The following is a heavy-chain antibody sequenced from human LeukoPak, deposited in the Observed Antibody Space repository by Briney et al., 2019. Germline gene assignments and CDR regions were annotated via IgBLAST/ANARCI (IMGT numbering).Heavy chain of an antibody. CDR1: GYSFTSYW. CDR2: IDPSDSYT. CDR3: ARHEGSSASGTDYYYGMDV. D-gene: IGHD6-6*01. Sequence: GESLKISCKGSGYSFTSYWISWVRQMPGKGLEWMGRIDPSDSYTNYSPSFQGHDTISADKSTSTAYLQWSSLKASDTAMYYCARHEGSSASGTDYYYGMDVWGQGTTVTVSS. V-gene: IGHV5-10-1*01. J-gene: IGHJ6*02.